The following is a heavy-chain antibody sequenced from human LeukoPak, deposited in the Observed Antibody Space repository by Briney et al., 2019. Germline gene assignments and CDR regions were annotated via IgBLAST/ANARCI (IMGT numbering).Heavy chain of an antibody. CDR2: IIPIFGTA. Sequence: ASVKVSCKASGGTFSSYAISWVRQAPGQGLEWMGGIIPIFGTANYAQKFQGRVTITTDESTSTAYMELSSLRSDDTAVYYCASERGDGSLTFDYWGQGTLVTVSS. V-gene: IGHV1-69*05. J-gene: IGHJ4*02. CDR1: GGTFSSYA. D-gene: IGHD1-26*01. CDR3: ASERGDGSLTFDY.